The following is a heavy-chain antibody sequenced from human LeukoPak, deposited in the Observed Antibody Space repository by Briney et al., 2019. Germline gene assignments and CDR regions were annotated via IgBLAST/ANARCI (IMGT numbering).Heavy chain of an antibody. J-gene: IGHJ4*02. CDR1: GFTFSSYS. CDR3: AIIYLIVGATTFDY. D-gene: IGHD1-26*01. Sequence: PGGSLRLSCAASGFTFSSYSMNWVRQAPGKGLEWVSYISSSSTTIYYADSVKGRFTISRDNAKNSLYLQMNSLRAEDTAVYYCAIIYLIVGATTFDYWGQGTLVTVSS. V-gene: IGHV3-48*01. CDR2: ISSSSTTI.